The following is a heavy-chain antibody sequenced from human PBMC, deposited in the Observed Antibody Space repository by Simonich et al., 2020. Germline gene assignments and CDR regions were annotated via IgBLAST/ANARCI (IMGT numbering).Heavy chain of an antibody. CDR1: GATFTGTA. V-gene: IGHV1-2*06. Sequence: QVQLVQSGAEVKKPGASVKVSCKASGATFTGTAMHVVRQAPGQGFEWMGRLNPNSGGKNVAKKFQGRVTMTRDTAISTAYRELSRLRSDDTAVYYCARDTFLGYCSSTSCYDAFDIWGQGTMVTVSS. CDR2: LNPNSGGK. CDR3: ARDTFLGYCSSTSCYDAFDI. D-gene: IGHD2-2*01. J-gene: IGHJ3*02.